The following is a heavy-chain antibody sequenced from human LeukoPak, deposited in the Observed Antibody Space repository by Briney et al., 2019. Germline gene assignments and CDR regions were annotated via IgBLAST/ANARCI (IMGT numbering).Heavy chain of an antibody. CDR2: FYYSGST. CDR3: ARGKYNRGYSYGNFDY. Sequence: KPSETLSLTFTVSGGSSSSSSYYWGWIRQPPGKGLEWIGRFYYSGSTYYNPSLHSRVTISVDPSKNQFSLKLSSVTAAGTAVYYCARGKYNRGYSYGNFDYWGQGTLVSVSS. D-gene: IGHD5-18*01. J-gene: IGHJ4*02. V-gene: IGHV4-39*07. CDR1: GGSSSSSSYY.